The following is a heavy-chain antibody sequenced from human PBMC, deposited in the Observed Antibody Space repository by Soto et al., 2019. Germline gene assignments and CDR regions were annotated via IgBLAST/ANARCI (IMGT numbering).Heavy chain of an antibody. CDR1: GFTFISYA. CDR3: ATFDDV. CDR2: ISYDGSNK. J-gene: IGHJ6*02. V-gene: IGHV3-30-3*01. Sequence: PGGSLRLSCAASGFTFISYAMHWVRQAPGKGLEWVAVISYDGSNKYYADSVKGRFTISRDNSKNTLYLQMNSLRAEDTAVYYCATFDDVWGQGTTVTVSS.